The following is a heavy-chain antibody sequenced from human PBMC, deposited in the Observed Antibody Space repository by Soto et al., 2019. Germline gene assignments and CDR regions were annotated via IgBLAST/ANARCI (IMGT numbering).Heavy chain of an antibody. V-gene: IGHV1-69*13. J-gene: IGHJ3*02. CDR1: GGTLSSYA. CDR3: ARARLKARDAFDI. CDR2: IIPIFGTA. Sequence: SVKVSCKASGGTLSSYAISWVRQAPGQGLEWMGGIIPIFGTANYAQKFQGRVTITADESTSTAYMELSSLRSEDTAVYYCARARLKARDAFDIWGQGTMVTVSS. D-gene: IGHD5-12*01.